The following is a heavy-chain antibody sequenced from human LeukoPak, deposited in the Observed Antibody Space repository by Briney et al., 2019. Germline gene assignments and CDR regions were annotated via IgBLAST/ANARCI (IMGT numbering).Heavy chain of an antibody. CDR3: VKRGSNYGPFDY. J-gene: IGHJ4*02. CDR2: VSDSGVST. Sequence: PGGSLRPSCAASGFTFSSYAMTWARQAPGKGLEWVSTVSDSGVSTYYADSVKGRFTISRDNSRNTLYLQMNSLRAEDTAVYYCVKRGSNYGPFDYWGQGTLVTVSS. CDR1: GFTFSSYA. V-gene: IGHV3-23*01. D-gene: IGHD5-18*01.